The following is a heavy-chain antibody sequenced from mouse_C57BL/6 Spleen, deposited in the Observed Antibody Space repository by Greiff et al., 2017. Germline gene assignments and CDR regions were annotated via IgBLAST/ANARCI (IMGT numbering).Heavy chain of an antibody. V-gene: IGHV1-69*01. D-gene: IGHD1-1*01. Sequence: QVQLKQPGAELVMPGASVKLSCKASGYTFTSYWMHWVKQRPGQGLEWIGEIDPSDSYTNYNQKFKGKSTLTVDKTSSTPYMQLSSLTSEDSTVYYCARFGGTVGRYFDYWGQGTTLTVSS. CDR2: IDPSDSYT. CDR1: GYTFTSYW. CDR3: ARFGGTVGRYFDY. J-gene: IGHJ2*01.